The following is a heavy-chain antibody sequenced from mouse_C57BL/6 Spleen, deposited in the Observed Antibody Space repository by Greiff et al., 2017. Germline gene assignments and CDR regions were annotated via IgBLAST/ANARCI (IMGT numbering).Heavy chain of an antibody. V-gene: IGHV1-55*01. Sequence: QVQLQQPGAELVKPGASVKMSCKASGYTFTSYWITWVKQRPGQGLEWIGDIYPGSGSTNYNEKFKSKATLTVDTSSSTAYMQLSSLTSEDSAVYYSARNYGSPPTGMMDYWGQGTSVTVSS. D-gene: IGHD1-1*01. CDR1: GYTFTSYW. CDR3: ARNYGSPPTGMMDY. J-gene: IGHJ4*01. CDR2: IYPGSGST.